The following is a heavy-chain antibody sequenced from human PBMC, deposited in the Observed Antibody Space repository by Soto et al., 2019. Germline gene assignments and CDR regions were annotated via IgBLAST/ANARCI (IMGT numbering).Heavy chain of an antibody. CDR1: GGSFSGYY. CDR2: INHSGST. V-gene: IGHV4-34*01. Sequence: QVQLQQWGAGLLKPSETLSLTCAVYGGSFSGYYWSWIRQPPGKGLEWIGEINHSGSTNYNPSLKSRVTISVYTSKNQFSLKLSSVTAADTAVYYCASGLYDYAFDPWGQGTLVTVSS. D-gene: IGHD4-17*01. J-gene: IGHJ5*02. CDR3: ASGLYDYAFDP.